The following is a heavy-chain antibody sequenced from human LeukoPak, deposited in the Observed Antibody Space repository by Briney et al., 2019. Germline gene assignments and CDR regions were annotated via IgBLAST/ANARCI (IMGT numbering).Heavy chain of an antibody. V-gene: IGHV1-46*01. CDR3: ARDNSVEDTAWWFDP. J-gene: IGHJ5*02. Sequence: ASGKLSCTASGYTFTSYYMHWARQAPVQGLKWMGIINPSGGSTSYAQKFQGRVTMTRDMSTSTDYMELSSLRSEDTAVYYCARDNSVEDTAWWFDPWGQGTLVTVSS. D-gene: IGHD4-23*01. CDR2: INPSGGST. CDR1: GYTFTSYY.